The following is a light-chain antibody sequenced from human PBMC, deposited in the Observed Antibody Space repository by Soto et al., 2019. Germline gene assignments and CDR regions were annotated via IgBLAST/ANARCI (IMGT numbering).Light chain of an antibody. CDR1: QGINSY. Sequence: AIRMTQSPSSLSASTGDSVTITCRASQGINSYLAWYQQKPGKDPKLLIYAASTLQSGVPSRFSCSGSGTDFTLTISCLQSEDVATYDCQQYYSYPWTFGQGTKVEIK. J-gene: IGKJ1*01. V-gene: IGKV1-8*01. CDR3: QQYYSYPWT. CDR2: AAS.